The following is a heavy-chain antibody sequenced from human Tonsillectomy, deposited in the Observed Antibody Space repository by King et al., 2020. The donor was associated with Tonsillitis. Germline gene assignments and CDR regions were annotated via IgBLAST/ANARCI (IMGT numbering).Heavy chain of an antibody. D-gene: IGHD3-22*01. V-gene: IGHV3-33*05. CDR1: GFTFSSYG. CDR2: XSXDGTXK. CDR3: ARGDDSSGYYWSFDY. J-gene: IGHJ4*02. Sequence: VQXVESGGGXVQXGRSLRLSCAASGFTFSSYGMHWLRQAPGKGLEWVAXXSXDGTXKXXADSVKGRFTISRDNSKNTVFLRMNSXRAEDTAVYYCARGDDSSGYYWSFDYWGQGTLVTVSS.